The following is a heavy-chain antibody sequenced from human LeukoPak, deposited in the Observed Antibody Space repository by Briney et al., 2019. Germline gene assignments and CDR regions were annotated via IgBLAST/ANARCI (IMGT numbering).Heavy chain of an antibody. J-gene: IGHJ4*02. V-gene: IGHV3-11*05. CDR1: GFTFSDHY. Sequence: PGGSLRLSCEVSGFTFSDHYTSWIRQAPGKRLEWVSYISSGSTYTNYADSVEGRFTISRDNAKNSLYLQMNSLRAEDTAVYYCARGDYGGDYFDYWGQGTLVTVSS. D-gene: IGHD4-23*01. CDR3: ARGDYGGDYFDY. CDR2: ISSGSTYT.